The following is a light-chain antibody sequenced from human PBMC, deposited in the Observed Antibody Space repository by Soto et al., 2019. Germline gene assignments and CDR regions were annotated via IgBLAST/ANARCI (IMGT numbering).Light chain of an antibody. V-gene: IGKV1-39*01. Sequence: DIQMTQSPSSLSASVGDRVTITCRASQSINTYLNWYQQKPGKAPKVLMSAASSLQSGVPSRFSGSGSGTDFTLTISSLQPEDFAAYYCQQSYISPWTFGQGTKVEIK. CDR2: AAS. CDR3: QQSYISPWT. CDR1: QSINTY. J-gene: IGKJ1*01.